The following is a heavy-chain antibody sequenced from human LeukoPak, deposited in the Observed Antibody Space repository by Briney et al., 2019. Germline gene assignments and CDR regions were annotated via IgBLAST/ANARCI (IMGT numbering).Heavy chain of an antibody. V-gene: IGHV4-39*07. CDR1: GGSISSSSYY. CDR3: ARVVGRRYCSSTSCYGGWFDP. D-gene: IGHD2-2*01. CDR2: IYYSGST. J-gene: IGHJ5*02. Sequence: SGTLSLTCTVSGGSISSSSYYWGWIRQPPGKGLEWIGSIYYSGSTYYNPSLKSRVTISVDTSKNQFSLKLSSVTAADTAVYYCARVVGRRYCSSTSCYGGWFDPWGQGTLVTVSS.